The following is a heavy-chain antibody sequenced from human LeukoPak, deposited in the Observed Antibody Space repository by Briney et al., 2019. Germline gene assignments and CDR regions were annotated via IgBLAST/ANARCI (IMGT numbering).Heavy chain of an antibody. CDR2: IYYSGST. V-gene: IGHV4-59*01. J-gene: IGHJ4*02. D-gene: IGHD3-22*01. CDR1: GGSISSYY. Sequence: KPSETLSLTCTVSGGSISSYYWSWIRQPPGKGLEWIGYIYYSGSTNYNPSLKSRVTISVDTSKNQFSLKLSSVTAADTAVYYCARTPWDSSGYYLFDYWGQGTLVTVSS. CDR3: ARTPWDSSGYYLFDY.